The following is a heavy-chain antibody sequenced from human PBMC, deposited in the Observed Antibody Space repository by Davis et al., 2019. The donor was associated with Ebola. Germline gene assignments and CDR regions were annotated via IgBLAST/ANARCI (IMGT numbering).Heavy chain of an antibody. D-gene: IGHD4-23*01. V-gene: IGHV4-34*01. CDR1: GGSFSGYY. CDR2: INHSGST. CDR3: ARASYGGNSGLRY. Sequence: SETLSLTCAVYGGSFSGYYWSWIRQPPGKGLEWIGEINHSGSTNYNPSLNSRVTISVDTSKNQFSLKLSSVTAADTAVYYCARASYGGNSGLRYWGQGTLVTVSS. J-gene: IGHJ4*02.